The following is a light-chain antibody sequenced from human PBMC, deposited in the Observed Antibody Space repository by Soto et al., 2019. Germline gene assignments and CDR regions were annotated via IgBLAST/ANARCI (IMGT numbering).Light chain of an antibody. V-gene: IGLV2-14*01. Sequence: QSALTQPASVSGSPGQSITISCTGTSSDVGGYNYVSWYQQHPGKAPKLMIYEVSNRPSGVSVRFSGSKSGNTASLTISGLLAEDEADYYCSSFTSSSTRVFGTGTKLTVL. CDR3: SSFTSSSTRV. J-gene: IGLJ1*01. CDR2: EVS. CDR1: SSDVGGYNY.